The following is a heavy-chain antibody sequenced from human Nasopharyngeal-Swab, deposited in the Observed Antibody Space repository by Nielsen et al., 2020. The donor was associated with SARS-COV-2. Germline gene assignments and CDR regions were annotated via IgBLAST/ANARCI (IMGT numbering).Heavy chain of an antibody. V-gene: IGHV3-48*02. CDR2: ISSSSSTI. Sequence: GGSLRLSCAASGFTFSSYSMNWVRQAPGKGLEWVSYISSSSSTIYYADSVKGRFTISRDNAKNSLYLQMYSLRDEDTAVYYCARTMIAPNDAFDIWGQGTMVTVSS. J-gene: IGHJ3*02. D-gene: IGHD3-22*01. CDR1: GFTFSSYS. CDR3: ARTMIAPNDAFDI.